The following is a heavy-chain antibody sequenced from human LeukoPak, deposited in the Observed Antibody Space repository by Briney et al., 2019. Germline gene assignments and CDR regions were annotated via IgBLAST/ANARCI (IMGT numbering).Heavy chain of an antibody. CDR2: INPNSGGT. J-gene: IGHJ3*02. CDR3: ARGGGGRRPRNDAFDI. V-gene: IGHV1-2*02. Sequence: VASVKVSCKASGYTFTGYYMHWVRQAPGQGLEWMGWINPNSGGTNYAQKFQGRVTMTRDTSISTAYMELSRLRSDNTAVYYCARGGGGRRPRNDAFDIWGQGTMVTVSS. CDR1: GYTFTGYY. D-gene: IGHD3-16*01.